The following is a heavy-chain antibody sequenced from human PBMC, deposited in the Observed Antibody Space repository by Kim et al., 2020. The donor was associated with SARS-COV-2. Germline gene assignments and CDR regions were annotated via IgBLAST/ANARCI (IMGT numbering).Heavy chain of an antibody. D-gene: IGHD3-16*01. CDR1: GFTFSSYA. V-gene: IGHV3-23*01. CDR3: AKDGGLRPLYYMDV. Sequence: GGSLRLSCAASGFTFSSYAMSWVRQAPGKGLEWVSAISGSGGSTYYADSVKGRFTISRDNSKNTLYLQMNSLSAEDTAVYYCAKDGGLRPLYYMDVWGKGTTVTVSS. CDR2: ISGSGGST. J-gene: IGHJ6*03.